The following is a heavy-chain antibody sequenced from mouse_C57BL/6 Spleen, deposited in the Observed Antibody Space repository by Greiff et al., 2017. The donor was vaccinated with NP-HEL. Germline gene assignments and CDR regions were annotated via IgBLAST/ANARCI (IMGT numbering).Heavy chain of an antibody. CDR2: INYDGSST. CDR3: ARSSLYYYGSSPFDY. J-gene: IGHJ2*01. D-gene: IGHD1-1*01. V-gene: IGHV5-16*01. CDR1: GFTFSDYY. Sequence: EVMLVESEGGLVQPGSSMKLSCTASGFTFSDYYMAWVRQVPEKGLEWVANINYDGSSTYYLDSLKSRFIISRDNAKNILYLQMSSLKSEDTATYYCARSSLYYYGSSPFDYWGQGTTLTVSS.